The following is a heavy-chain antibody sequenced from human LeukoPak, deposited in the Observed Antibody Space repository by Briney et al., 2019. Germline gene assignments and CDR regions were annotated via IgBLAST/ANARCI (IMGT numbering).Heavy chain of an antibody. V-gene: IGHV3-13*05. Sequence: GGSLRLSCAASLFTFSSYDMHWVRQATGKGLEWVSAIGTAGDPYYPGSVKCRFTISRENAKNSLYLQMNSLRAGDTAVYYCARAGDNGDYSFDYWGQGTLVTVSS. CDR2: IGTAGDP. CDR3: ARAGDNGDYSFDY. CDR1: LFTFSSYD. J-gene: IGHJ4*02. D-gene: IGHD4-17*01.